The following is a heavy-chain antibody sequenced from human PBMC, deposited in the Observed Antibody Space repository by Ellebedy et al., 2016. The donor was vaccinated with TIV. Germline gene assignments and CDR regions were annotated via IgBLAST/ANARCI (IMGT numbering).Heavy chain of an antibody. CDR2: IYYSGST. J-gene: IGHJ5*02. Sequence: SETLSLXXTVSGGSISSGSYYWSWIRQPPGKGLEWIGYIYYSGSTNYNPSLKSRVTISGDTSKNQFSLKLSSVTPADTAVYYCARRGPTYYYDSSGSRGWFDPWGQGTLVTVSS. D-gene: IGHD3-22*01. CDR3: ARRGPTYYYDSSGSRGWFDP. V-gene: IGHV4-61*01. CDR1: GGSISSGSYY.